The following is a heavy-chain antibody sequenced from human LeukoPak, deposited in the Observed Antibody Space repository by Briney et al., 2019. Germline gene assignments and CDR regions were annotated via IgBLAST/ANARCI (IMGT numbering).Heavy chain of an antibody. Sequence: GGSLRLSYAASGFTFSSYWMSWVRQAPGKGLEWVANIKQDGSEKYYVDSVKGRFTISRDNAKNSLYLQMNSLRAEDTAVYYCARAGPGGSYYYYMDVWGKGTTVTVSS. J-gene: IGHJ6*03. CDR3: ARAGPGGSYYYYMDV. D-gene: IGHD4-23*01. CDR1: GFTFSSYW. V-gene: IGHV3-7*01. CDR2: IKQDGSEK.